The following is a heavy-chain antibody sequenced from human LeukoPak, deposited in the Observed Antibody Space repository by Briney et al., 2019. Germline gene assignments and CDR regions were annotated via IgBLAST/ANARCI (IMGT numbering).Heavy chain of an antibody. D-gene: IGHD3-22*01. CDR1: GFTFSSYA. Sequence: GGSLRLSCAASGFTFSSYAMSWVRQAPGKGPEWVSAISGSGGSTYYADSVKGRFTISRDNSKNTLYLQMNSLRAEDTAVYYCAKWVVDIHRVNYFDYWGQGTLVTVSS. CDR3: AKWVVDIHRVNYFDY. V-gene: IGHV3-23*01. CDR2: ISGSGGST. J-gene: IGHJ4*02.